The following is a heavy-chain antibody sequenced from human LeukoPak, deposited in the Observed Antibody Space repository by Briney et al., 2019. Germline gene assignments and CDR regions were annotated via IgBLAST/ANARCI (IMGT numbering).Heavy chain of an antibody. CDR3: ARESSSGYYYVSVYYFDY. CDR2: IIPIFGIA. V-gene: IGHV1-69*04. CDR1: GGTFSSYA. J-gene: IGHJ4*02. D-gene: IGHD3-22*01. Sequence: ASVKVSCKASGGTFSSYAISWVRQAPGQGLGWMGRIIPIFGIANYAQKFQGRVTITADKSTSTAYMELSSLRSEDTAVYYCARESSSGYYYVSVYYFDYWGQGTLVTVSS.